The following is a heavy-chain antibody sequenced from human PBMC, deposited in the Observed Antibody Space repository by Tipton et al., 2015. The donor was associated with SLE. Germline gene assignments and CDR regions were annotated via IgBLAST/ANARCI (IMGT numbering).Heavy chain of an antibody. CDR1: GYNVTKYG. Sequence: QLVQSGGEVRKAGASVKVSCKASGYNVTKYGISWVRQAPGQALECMGWITPFNGDTKYAQKFQDRVTITRDKSMNTAYMELSSLRFEDTAIYYCATRASYGDFDVWGQGTMVTVSS. CDR2: ITPFNGDT. CDR3: ATRASYGDFDV. V-gene: IGHV1-45*02. D-gene: IGHD4-17*01. J-gene: IGHJ3*01.